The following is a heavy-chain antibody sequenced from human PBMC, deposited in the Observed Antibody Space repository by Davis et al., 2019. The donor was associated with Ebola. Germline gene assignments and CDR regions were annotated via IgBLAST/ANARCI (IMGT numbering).Heavy chain of an antibody. CDR3: ARASSIAARHYYYGMDV. CDR2: ISTYNGNT. J-gene: IGHJ6*02. CDR1: GYTFTSYG. V-gene: IGHV1-18*01. D-gene: IGHD6-6*01. Sequence: AASVKVSCKASGYTFTSYGISWVRQAPGQGLEWMGWISTYNGNTNYAQKLQGRVTMTTDTSTSTAYMELRSLRSDDTAVYYCARASSIAARHYYYGMDVWGQGTTVTVSS.